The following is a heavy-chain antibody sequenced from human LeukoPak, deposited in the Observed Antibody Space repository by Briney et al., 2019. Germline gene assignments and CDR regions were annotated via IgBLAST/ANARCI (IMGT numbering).Heavy chain of an antibody. Sequence: ASVKVSCKASGGTFSSYAISWVRQAPGQGLEWMGRIIPILGIANYAQKFQGRVTITADKSTSTAYMELSSLRSEDTAVYYCARVSLSGGKPDDYWGQGTLVTVSS. J-gene: IGHJ4*02. CDR1: GGTFSSYA. CDR2: IIPILGIA. D-gene: IGHD4-23*01. V-gene: IGHV1-69*04. CDR3: ARVSLSGGKPDDY.